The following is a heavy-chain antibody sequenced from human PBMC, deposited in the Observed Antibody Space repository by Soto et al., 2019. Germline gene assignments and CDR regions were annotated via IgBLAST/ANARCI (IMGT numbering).Heavy chain of an antibody. D-gene: IGHD5-12*01. CDR2: IYYSGST. Sequence: QVQLQESGPGLVKPSQTLSLTCTVSGGSISSGGYYWSWIRQHPGKGLEWSGYIYYSGSTYYNPCLKSRVTMSIDPSENQFSLRLSSVTGADADVYYCASKDSGYGDYMDVWGKGTTVTVSS. CDR3: ASKDSGYGDYMDV. J-gene: IGHJ6*03. CDR1: GGSISSGGYY. V-gene: IGHV4-31*03.